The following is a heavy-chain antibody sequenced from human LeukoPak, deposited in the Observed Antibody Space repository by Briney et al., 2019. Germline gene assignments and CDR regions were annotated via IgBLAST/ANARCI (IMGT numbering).Heavy chain of an antibody. J-gene: IGHJ4*02. Sequence: GGSLRLSCAASGFTFSSYGMSWVRQAPGKGLEWVSAISGSGGSTYYADSVKGRFTISRDNAKNSLYLQMNSLRAEDTAVYYCARDSSGYYSPTGLFDYWGQGTLVTVSS. CDR3: ARDSSGYYSPTGLFDY. V-gene: IGHV3-23*01. D-gene: IGHD3-22*01. CDR1: GFTFSSYG. CDR2: ISGSGGST.